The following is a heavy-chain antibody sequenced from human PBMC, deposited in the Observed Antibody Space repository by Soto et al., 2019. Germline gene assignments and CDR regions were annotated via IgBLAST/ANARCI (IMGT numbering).Heavy chain of an antibody. CDR2: IYYSGST. CDR3: ARELAAAGTFDY. Sequence: QVQLQESGPGLVKPSETLSLTCTVSGGSISSYYWSWIRQPPGKGLEWIGYIYYSGSTNYNPSLKSRVTISVATSKNQFSLKLSSVTAADTAVYYCARELAAAGTFDYWGQGTLVTVSS. J-gene: IGHJ4*02. V-gene: IGHV4-59*01. D-gene: IGHD6-13*01. CDR1: GGSISSYY.